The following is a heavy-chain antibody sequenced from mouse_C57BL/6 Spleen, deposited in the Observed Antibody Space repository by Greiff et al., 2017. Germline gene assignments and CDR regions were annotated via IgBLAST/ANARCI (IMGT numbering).Heavy chain of an antibody. D-gene: IGHD3-1*01. CDR2: ISDGGSYT. CDR1: GFTFSSYA. J-gene: IGHJ4*01. Sequence: EVHLVESGGGLVKPGGSLKLSCAASGFTFSSYAMSWVRQTPEKRLEWVATISDGGSYTYYPDNVKGRFTISRDNAKNNLYLQMSHLKSEDTAMYYCARGHSYYAMDYWGQGTSVTVSS. CDR3: ARGHSYYAMDY. V-gene: IGHV5-4*01.